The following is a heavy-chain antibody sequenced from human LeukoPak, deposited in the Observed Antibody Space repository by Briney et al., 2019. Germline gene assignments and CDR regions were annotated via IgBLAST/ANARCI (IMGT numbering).Heavy chain of an antibody. D-gene: IGHD6-19*01. CDR2: IYSSDAT. CDR3: ARDRSYSSHHPFDY. V-gene: IGHV3-66*01. J-gene: IGHJ4*02. Sequence: QTGGSLRLSCAASGFTLTRNHMNWVRQVPGKGLEWVSIIYSSDATYYADSVKGRFTVSRDKAKNTLYLQMNSLRAEDTAVYYCARDRSYSSHHPFDYWGQGTLVTVSS. CDR1: GFTLTRNH.